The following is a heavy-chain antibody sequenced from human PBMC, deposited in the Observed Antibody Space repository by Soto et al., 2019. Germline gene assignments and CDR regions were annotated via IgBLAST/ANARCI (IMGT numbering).Heavy chain of an antibody. V-gene: IGHV4-39*01. CDR1: GGSISSSSYY. Sequence: QLQLQESGPGLVKPSETLSLTCTVSGGSISSSSYYWGWIRQPPGKGLEGIGSIYYSGSTYYNPSLKSRVTISVDTSKNQFSLKLSSVTAADTAVYYCARGSSSSVRGLARTYYYYYYGMDVWGQGTTVTVSS. D-gene: IGHD6-6*01. J-gene: IGHJ6*02. CDR2: IYYSGST. CDR3: ARGSSSSVRGLARTYYYYYYGMDV.